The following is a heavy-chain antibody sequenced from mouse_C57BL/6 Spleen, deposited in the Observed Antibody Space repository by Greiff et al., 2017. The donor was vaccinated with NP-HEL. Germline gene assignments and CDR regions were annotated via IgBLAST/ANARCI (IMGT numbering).Heavy chain of an antibody. D-gene: IGHD1-2*01. Sequence: VQLQQSGAELVKPGASVKISCKASGYAFSSYWMNWVKQRPGKGLEWIGQIYPGDGDTNYNGKFKGKATLTVDKSSSTAYMQLSSLTSEDSAVYFCARPSARNYAMDYWGQGTSVTVSS. CDR2: IYPGDGDT. CDR3: ARPSARNYAMDY. J-gene: IGHJ4*01. CDR1: GYAFSSYW. V-gene: IGHV1-80*01.